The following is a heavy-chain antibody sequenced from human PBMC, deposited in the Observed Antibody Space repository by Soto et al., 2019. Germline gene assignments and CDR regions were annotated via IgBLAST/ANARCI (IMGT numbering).Heavy chain of an antibody. CDR3: AKGKGRDSGYDFLFDY. J-gene: IGHJ4*02. Sequence: QVQLVESGGGVVQPGRSLRLSCEASGFSFSSDGMHWVRQAPGKGLEWVAVISYDGNNKYYADSVKGRFTISRDNSKNTLDLQMDSLRAEDPAVYYCAKGKGRDSGYDFLFDYWGQGTLVTVSS. CDR2: ISYDGNNK. CDR1: GFSFSSDG. V-gene: IGHV3-30*18. D-gene: IGHD5-12*01.